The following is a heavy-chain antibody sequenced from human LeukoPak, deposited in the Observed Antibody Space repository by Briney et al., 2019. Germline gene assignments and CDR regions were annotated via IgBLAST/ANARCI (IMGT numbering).Heavy chain of an antibody. J-gene: IGHJ4*02. V-gene: IGHV3-30*18. CDR2: ISYDGSNK. CDR3: AKDRITMSGGFDY. D-gene: IGHD3-10*02. CDR1: GFTFSSYG. Sequence: GGSLRLSCAASGFTFSSYGMHWVRQAPGKGLEWVAVISYDGSNKYYADSVKGRFTISRDNSKNTLYLQMNCLRAEDTAVYYCAKDRITMSGGFDYWGQGTLATVSS.